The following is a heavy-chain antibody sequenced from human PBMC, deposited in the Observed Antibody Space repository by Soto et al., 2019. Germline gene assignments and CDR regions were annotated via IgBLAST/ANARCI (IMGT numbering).Heavy chain of an antibody. J-gene: IGHJ4*02. Sequence: PGGSLRLSYAASGFTFGGYAMSWVRQAPGKGLEWVSAISGSGGSTYYADSVKGRFTISRDNSKNTLYLQMNSLRAEDTAVYYCAKASDFWSGYYFDYWGQGTLVTVSS. CDR2: ISGSGGST. D-gene: IGHD3-3*01. V-gene: IGHV3-23*01. CDR3: AKASDFWSGYYFDY. CDR1: GFTFGGYA.